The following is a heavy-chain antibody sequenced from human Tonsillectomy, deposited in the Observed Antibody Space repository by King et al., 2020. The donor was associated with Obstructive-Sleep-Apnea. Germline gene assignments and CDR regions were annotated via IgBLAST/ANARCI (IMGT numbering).Heavy chain of an antibody. D-gene: IGHD6-6*01. V-gene: IGHV3-30*02. CDR2: IRYDGSNK. J-gene: IGHJ4*02. CDR1: GFTFSSYG. Sequence: VQLVQSGGGVVQPGRSLRLSCAASGFTFSSYGMHWVRQAPGKGLEWVAFIRYDGSNKYYADSVKGRFTISRDNSKNTLYLQMNSLSAEDTAVYYCAKDRLAARLYYFDSWGQGTLVTVSS. CDR3: AKDRLAARLYYFDS.